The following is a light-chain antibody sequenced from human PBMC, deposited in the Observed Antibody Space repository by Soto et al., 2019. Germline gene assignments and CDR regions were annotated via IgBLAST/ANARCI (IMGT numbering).Light chain of an antibody. V-gene: IGLV2-14*01. CDR2: EVS. Sequence: QSVLTQPASVSGSPGQSITISCTGSSSDVGGYNYVSWYQQYPGRSPKLMIFEVSLRPAGVSNRFSGSKSGNTASLTISGLQAEDEADYYCSSYTGSPYVFGTGTKVTVL. CDR3: SSYTGSPYV. J-gene: IGLJ1*01. CDR1: SSDVGGYNY.